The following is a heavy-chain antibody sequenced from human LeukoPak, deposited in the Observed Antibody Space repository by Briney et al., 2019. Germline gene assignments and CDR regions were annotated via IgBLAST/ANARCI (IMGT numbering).Heavy chain of an antibody. V-gene: IGHV1-18*01. D-gene: IGHD3-22*01. CDR1: GYTFTGYG. J-gene: IGHJ4*02. CDR2: ISAYNGNT. CDR3: ARGYYDSSDYQPGDY. Sequence: GASVKVSCKASGYTFTGYGISWVRQAPGQGLEWLGWISAYNGNTNYAQNLQGRLTMTTDTSTSTAYMELRSLRSDDTTMYYCARGYYDSSDYQPGDYWGQGTLVTVSS.